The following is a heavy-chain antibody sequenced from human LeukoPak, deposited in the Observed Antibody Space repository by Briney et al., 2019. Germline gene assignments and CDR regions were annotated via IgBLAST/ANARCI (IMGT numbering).Heavy chain of an antibody. D-gene: IGHD1-26*01. CDR2: ISYDGSNK. V-gene: IGHV3-30-3*01. CDR1: GFTFSSYA. J-gene: IGHJ3*02. Sequence: PGGSLRLSYAASGFTFSSYAMHWVRQAPGKGLEWVAVISYDGSNKYYADSVKGRFTISRDNSKNTLYLQMNSLRAEDTAVYYCARGPTGEWEPTTGAFDIWGQGTMVTVSS. CDR3: ARGPTGEWEPTTGAFDI.